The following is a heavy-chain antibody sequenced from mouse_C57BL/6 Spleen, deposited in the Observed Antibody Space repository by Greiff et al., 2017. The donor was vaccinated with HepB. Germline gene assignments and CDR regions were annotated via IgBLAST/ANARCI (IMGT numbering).Heavy chain of an antibody. D-gene: IGHD2-3*01. V-gene: IGHV1-55*01. CDR1: GYTFTSYW. Sequence: VQLQQPGAELVKPGASVKMSCKASGYTFTSYWITWVKQRPGQGLEWIGDIYPGSGSTNYNEKFKSKATLTVDTSSSTAYMQLSSLTSEDSAVYYCAREGIYDGYYGVFDYWGQGTTLTVSS. J-gene: IGHJ2*01. CDR2: IYPGSGST. CDR3: AREGIYDGYYGVFDY.